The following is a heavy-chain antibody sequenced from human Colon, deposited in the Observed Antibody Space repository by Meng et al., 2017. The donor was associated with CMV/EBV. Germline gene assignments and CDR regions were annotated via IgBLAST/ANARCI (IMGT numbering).Heavy chain of an antibody. Sequence: GESLKISCAASGFTFSNYWIHWVRQVPGKGLLWVSRIDGAGSKTMYADSVKGRFNISRDNSKNIVYLQMSSLGAEDTAVYYCARSSTIFDSPDFWGQGTLVTVSS. V-gene: IGHV3-74*03. CDR2: IDGAGSKT. D-gene: IGHD3-3*01. J-gene: IGHJ4*02. CDR3: ARSSTIFDSPDF. CDR1: GFTFSNYW.